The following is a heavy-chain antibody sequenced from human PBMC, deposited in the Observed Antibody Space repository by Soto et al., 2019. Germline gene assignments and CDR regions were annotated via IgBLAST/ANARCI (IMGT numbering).Heavy chain of an antibody. CDR2: IYYTGNT. D-gene: IGHD6-13*01. CDR3: ARHIVAETGDF. J-gene: IGHJ4*02. CDR1: GGSINSRSSY. Sequence: ASETLSLTCNVAGGSINSRSSYWGWIRQPPGRGLEWLGTIYYTGNTYYNPSLRGRVTIFGDTSKNHFSLQLSSVTAADTAVYYCARHIVAETGDFWGQGTLVTVSS. V-gene: IGHV4-39*01.